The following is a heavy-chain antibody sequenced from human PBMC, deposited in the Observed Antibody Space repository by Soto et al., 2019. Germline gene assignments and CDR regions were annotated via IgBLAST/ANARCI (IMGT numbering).Heavy chain of an antibody. J-gene: IGHJ2*01. V-gene: IGHV1-58*01. D-gene: IGHD4-17*01. Sequence: QMQLVQSGPEVKKPGTSVKVSCKASGFTFTSSAVQWVRQARGQRLEWIGWIVVGSGNTNYAQKFQERVTITRDMSTSTAYMELSSLRSEDTAVYYCAADLPNRLRWWSWLRYFDLWGRGTLVTVSS. CDR1: GFTFTSSA. CDR3: AADLPNRLRWWSWLRYFDL. CDR2: IVVGSGNT.